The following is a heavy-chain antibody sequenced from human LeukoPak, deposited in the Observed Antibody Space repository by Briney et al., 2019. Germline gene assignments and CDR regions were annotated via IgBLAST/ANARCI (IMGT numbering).Heavy chain of an antibody. Sequence: GGSLRLSCAASGFTFSSYGMHWVRQAPGKGLEWVAFIRYDGSNKYYADSVKGRFTISRDNSKNTLYLQMNSLRAEDTAVYYCAKAVTYYDILTGVDYWGQGTLVTVSS. J-gene: IGHJ4*02. CDR1: GFTFSSYG. CDR2: IRYDGSNK. V-gene: IGHV3-30*02. CDR3: AKAVTYYDILTGVDY. D-gene: IGHD3-9*01.